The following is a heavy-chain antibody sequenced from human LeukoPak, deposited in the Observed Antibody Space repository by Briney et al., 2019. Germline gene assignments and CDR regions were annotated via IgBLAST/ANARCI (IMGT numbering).Heavy chain of an antibody. CDR3: ARGAGDYVWGSYRPHHFDY. D-gene: IGHD3-16*02. CDR1: GFTFSSYW. J-gene: IGHJ4*02. V-gene: IGHV3-7*01. CDR2: IKQDGSEK. Sequence: GGSLRLSCAASGFTFSSYWMSWVRQAPGKGLEWVANIKQDGSEKYYVDSVKGRFTISRDNAKNSLYLQMNSLRAEDTAVYYCARGAGDYVWGSYRPHHFDYWGQGTLVTVSS.